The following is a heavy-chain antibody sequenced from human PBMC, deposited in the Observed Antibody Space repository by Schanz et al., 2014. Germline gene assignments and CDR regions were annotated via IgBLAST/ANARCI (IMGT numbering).Heavy chain of an antibody. CDR1: GYFFSSYV. CDR3: ARVVRSDYLSELDF. J-gene: IGHJ4*02. CDR2: ISPYNGNT. D-gene: IGHD4-17*01. V-gene: IGHV1-18*01. Sequence: QVQLVQSEAAVKKPGASVKVSCKASGYFFSSYVISWVRQAPGQGLEWMGWISPYNGNTKYAEKLEDRVTMTTDISTSTAYIQLRSLTSDDTAVYYCARVVRSDYLSELDFWGQGTQVIVSS.